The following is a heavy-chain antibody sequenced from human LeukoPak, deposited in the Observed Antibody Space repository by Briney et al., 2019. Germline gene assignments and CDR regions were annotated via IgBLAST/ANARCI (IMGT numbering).Heavy chain of an antibody. D-gene: IGHD4-17*01. Sequence: SETLSLTCTVSGGSISSGGYYWSWIRQHPGKGLEWIGYIYYSGSTYYNPSLKSRVTISVDTSKNQFSLKLSSVTAADTAVYYCARGYGDSSPNVYWGQGTLVTVSS. CDR3: ARGYGDSSPNVY. CDR2: IYYSGST. V-gene: IGHV4-31*03. CDR1: GGSISSGGYY. J-gene: IGHJ4*02.